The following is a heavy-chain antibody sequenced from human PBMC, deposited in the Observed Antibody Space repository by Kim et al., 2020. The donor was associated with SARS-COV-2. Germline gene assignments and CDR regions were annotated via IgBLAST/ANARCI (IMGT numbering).Heavy chain of an antibody. V-gene: IGHV4-59*13. CDR3: ARDRRSSGNYLRWFDP. D-gene: IGHD3-22*01. CDR2: IYYSGST. Sequence: SETLSLTCTVSGGSISSYYWSWIRQPPGKGLEWIGYIYYSGSTNYNPTLKSRVTISVDTSKNQFSLKLSSVTAADTAVYYCARDRRSSGNYLRWFDPWGRGTMVTVSS. J-gene: IGHJ5*02. CDR1: GGSISSYY.